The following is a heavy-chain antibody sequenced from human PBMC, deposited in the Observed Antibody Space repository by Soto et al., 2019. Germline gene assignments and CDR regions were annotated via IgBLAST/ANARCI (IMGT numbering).Heavy chain of an antibody. CDR1: GGSISSYY. V-gene: IGHV4-59*08. Sequence: SETLSLTCTVSGGSISSYYWSWIRQPPGKGLEWIGYIYYSGSTNYNPSLKSRVTISVDTSKNQFSLKLSSVTAADTAVYYCARQRLYDYIWGSYRHRQYYYYYTAVWGKCTLVIVAS. D-gene: IGHD3-16*02. CDR2: IYYSGST. J-gene: IGHJ6*03. CDR3: ARQRLYDYIWGSYRHRQYYYYYTAV.